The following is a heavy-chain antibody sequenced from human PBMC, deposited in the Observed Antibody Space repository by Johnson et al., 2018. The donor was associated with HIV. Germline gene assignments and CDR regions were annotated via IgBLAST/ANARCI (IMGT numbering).Heavy chain of an antibody. CDR3: ARTNSGSYYHPGAFDI. V-gene: IGHV3-11*01. D-gene: IGHD3-10*01. J-gene: IGHJ3*02. Sequence: QVQLVESGGGLVKPGGSLRLSCAGSGFTFSDHYMSWVRQAPGKGLEWVSYISSSGSTIYYAASVKGRFTISRDNSKNTLYLQMNSLRAEDTAVYYCARTNSGSYYHPGAFDIWGQGTMVTVSS. CDR2: ISSSGSTI. CDR1: GFTFSDHY.